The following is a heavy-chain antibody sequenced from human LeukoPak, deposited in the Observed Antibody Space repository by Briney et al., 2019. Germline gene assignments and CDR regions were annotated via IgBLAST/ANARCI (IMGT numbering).Heavy chain of an antibody. V-gene: IGHV3-48*03. CDR1: GFSFSTFE. J-gene: IGHJ4*02. CDR3: ATRVV. CDR2: ISDRGSTM. Sequence: PGGSLRLSCVASGFSFSTFEMNWVRQAPGKGLEWIPYISDRGSTMYYADSVKGRFTISRDNARNSLYLQMSSLRAEDTAVYYCATRVVRGQGTLVTVSS.